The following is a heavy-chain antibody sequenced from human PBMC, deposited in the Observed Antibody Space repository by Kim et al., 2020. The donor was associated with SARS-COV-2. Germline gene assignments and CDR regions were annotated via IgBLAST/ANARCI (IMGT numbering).Heavy chain of an antibody. Sequence: STYYAGSVKGRFTIARDNSKNALYLQMNSLRAEDTAVYYCAKNMATGESDYWGQGTLVTVSS. CDR3: AKNMATGESDY. D-gene: IGHD5-12*01. CDR2: ST. V-gene: IGHV3-23*01. J-gene: IGHJ4*02.